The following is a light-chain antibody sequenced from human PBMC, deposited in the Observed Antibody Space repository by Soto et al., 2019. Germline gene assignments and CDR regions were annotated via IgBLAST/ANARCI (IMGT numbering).Light chain of an antibody. CDR1: QSVNSK. J-gene: IGKJ1*01. V-gene: IGKV3-15*01. CDR2: GAS. CDR3: QQYKDWPPWT. Sequence: EIVMTQSPATLSVSPGERATLSCRASQSVNSKLAWYQQKPGQAPRLLVYGASTRATGVPARFSGSESETDFTLTISGLQSEDSAVYYCQQYKDWPPWTFGQGTKVEIK.